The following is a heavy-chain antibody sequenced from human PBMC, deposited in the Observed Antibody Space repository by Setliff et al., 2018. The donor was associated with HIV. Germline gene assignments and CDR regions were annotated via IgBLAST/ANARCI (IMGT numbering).Heavy chain of an antibody. CDR1: GGSFSGYY. J-gene: IGHJ3*02. V-gene: IGHV4-34*01. Sequence: SETLSLTCAVYGGSFSGYYWSWIRQPPGKGLEWIGEINHRGSTNYNPSLKSRVTLSVDTSKNQFSLKLSSVTAADMAVYYCARVDGYDFWSGYYTPHAFDIWGQGTMVTVSS. CDR2: INHRGST. CDR3: ARVDGYDFWSGYYTPHAFDI. D-gene: IGHD3-3*01.